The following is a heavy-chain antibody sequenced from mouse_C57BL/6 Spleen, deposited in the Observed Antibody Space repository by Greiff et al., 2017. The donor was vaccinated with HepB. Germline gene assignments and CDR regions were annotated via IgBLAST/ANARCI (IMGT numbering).Heavy chain of an antibody. V-gene: IGHV1-69*01. D-gene: IGHD4-1*01. Sequence: VQLQQSGAELVMPGASVKLSCKASGYTFTSYWMHWVKQRPGQGLEWIGEIDPSDSYTNYNQKFKGKSTLTVDKSSSTAYMQLSSLTSEDSAVYYCARHWDLYYFDYWGQGTTLTVSS. CDR2: IDPSDSYT. CDR3: ARHWDLYYFDY. CDR1: GYTFTSYW. J-gene: IGHJ2*01.